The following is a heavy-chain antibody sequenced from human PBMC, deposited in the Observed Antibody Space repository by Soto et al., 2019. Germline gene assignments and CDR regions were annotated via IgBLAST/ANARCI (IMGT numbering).Heavy chain of an antibody. D-gene: IGHD3-9*01. CDR2: ISAYNGNT. CDR1: GYTFTSYG. CDR3: ARAPKNYDILTGYYFGGYNWFDP. V-gene: IGHV1-18*01. Sequence: QVQLVQSGAEVKKPGASVKVSCKASGYTFTSYGISWVRQAPGQGLEWMGWISAYNGNTNYAQKLQGRVTMTPDTSTSTAYMELRSLRSDDTAVYYCARAPKNYDILTGYYFGGYNWFDPWGQGTLVTVSS. J-gene: IGHJ5*02.